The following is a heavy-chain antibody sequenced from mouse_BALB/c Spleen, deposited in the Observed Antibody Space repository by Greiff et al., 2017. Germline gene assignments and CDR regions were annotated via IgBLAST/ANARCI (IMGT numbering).Heavy chain of an antibody. Sequence: EVQGVESGGGLVKPGGSLKLSCAASGFTFSSYAMSWVRQSPEKRLEWVAEISSGGSYTYYPDTVTGRFTISRDNAKNTLYLEMSSLRSEDTAMYYCARRSYYGSSSSYAMDYWGQGTSVTVSS. V-gene: IGHV5-9-4*01. J-gene: IGHJ4*01. CDR2: ISSGGSYT. D-gene: IGHD1-1*01. CDR3: ARRSYYGSSSSYAMDY. CDR1: GFTFSSYA.